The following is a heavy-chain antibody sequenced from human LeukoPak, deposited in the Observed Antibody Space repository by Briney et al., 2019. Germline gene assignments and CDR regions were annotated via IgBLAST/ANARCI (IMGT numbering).Heavy chain of an antibody. CDR3: ARASYCDFWSGYTKFEYYFDY. CDR2: ISYDGSNK. J-gene: IGHJ4*02. D-gene: IGHD3-3*01. CDR1: GFTFSSYA. V-gene: IGHV3-30-3*01. Sequence: GGSLRLSCAASGFTFSSYAMHWVRQAPGKGLEWVAVISYDGSNKYYADSVKGRFTISRDNSKNTLYLQMNSLRAEDTAVYYCARASYCDFWSGYTKFEYYFDYWGQGTLVTVSS.